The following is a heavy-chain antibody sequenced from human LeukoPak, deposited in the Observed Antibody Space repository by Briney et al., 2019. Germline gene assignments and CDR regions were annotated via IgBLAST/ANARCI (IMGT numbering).Heavy chain of an antibody. J-gene: IGHJ2*01. V-gene: IGHV3-72*01. CDR3: GRIGGSYLLWSFDL. D-gene: IGHD1-26*01. Sequence: GGSLRLSCAASGFTFSDHYMDWVRQAPGKGLEWVGRVRNKANSYITMYAASVKGRFTISRNDSENSLYLQMNSLKTEDTAVYYCGRIGGSYLLWSFDLGGRGTRVTVPS. CDR1: GFTFSDHY. CDR2: VRNKANSYIT.